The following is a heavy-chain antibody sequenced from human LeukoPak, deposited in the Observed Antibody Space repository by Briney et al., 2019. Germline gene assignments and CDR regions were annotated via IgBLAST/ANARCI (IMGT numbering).Heavy chain of an antibody. CDR1: GYTFTGYY. Sequence: ASVEVSCKASGYTFTGYYMHWVRQAPGQGLEWMGWINPNSGGTNYAQKFQGRVTTTRDTSISTAYMELSRLRSDDTAVYYCARVLYRAAFDYWGQGTLVTVSS. CDR3: ARVLYRAAFDY. V-gene: IGHV1-2*02. CDR2: INPNSGGT. D-gene: IGHD3-16*02. J-gene: IGHJ4*02.